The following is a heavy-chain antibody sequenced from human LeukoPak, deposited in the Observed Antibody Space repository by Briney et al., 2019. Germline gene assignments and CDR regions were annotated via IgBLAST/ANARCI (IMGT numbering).Heavy chain of an antibody. CDR2: ISYDGSNK. CDR3: AKRGYGSGSYYFDY. J-gene: IGHJ4*02. V-gene: IGHV3-30*04. D-gene: IGHD3-10*01. CDR1: GFTFSSYA. Sequence: PGGSLRLSCAASGFTFSSYAMHWVRQAPGKGLEWVAVISYDGSNKYYADSVKGRFTISRDNSKNTLYLQMNSLRAEDTAVYYCAKRGYGSGSYYFDYWGQGTLVTVSS.